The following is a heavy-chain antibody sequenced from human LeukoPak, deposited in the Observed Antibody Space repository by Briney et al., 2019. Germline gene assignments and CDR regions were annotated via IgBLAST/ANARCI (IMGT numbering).Heavy chain of an antibody. CDR1: GYTSTSYG. Sequence: ASVKVSCKASGYTSTSYGISWVRQAPGQGLEWMGWISAYNGNTNYAQKLQGRVTMTTDTSTSTAYMELRSLRSDDTAVYYCARADGGGYDSSGYGIWGQGTMVTVSS. V-gene: IGHV1-18*01. CDR2: ISAYNGNT. CDR3: ARADGGGYDSSGYGI. D-gene: IGHD3-22*01. J-gene: IGHJ3*02.